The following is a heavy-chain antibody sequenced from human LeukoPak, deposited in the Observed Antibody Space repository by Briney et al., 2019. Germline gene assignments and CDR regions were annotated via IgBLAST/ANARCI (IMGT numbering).Heavy chain of an antibody. V-gene: IGHV4-39*02. CDR3: ARDGTVATNWFDP. Sequence: SETLSLTCTVSGASISSSSYYWAWIRQPPGKGLEWIGGIYYSGTTYYNPSLKSRISISVDTSKNQFSLKVNSVTAADTAVYYCARDGTVATNWFDPWGQGTLVTVSS. J-gene: IGHJ5*02. CDR2: IYYSGTT. D-gene: IGHD5-12*01. CDR1: GASISSSSYY.